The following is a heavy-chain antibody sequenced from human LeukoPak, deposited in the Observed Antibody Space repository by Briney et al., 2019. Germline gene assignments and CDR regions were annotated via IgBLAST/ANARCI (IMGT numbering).Heavy chain of an antibody. D-gene: IGHD5-12*01. CDR2: VRNDGSNE. Sequence: PGGSLRLSRAASGFVLSDYGMHWVRQAPGKGLEWVAFVRNDGSNEYYVGSVKGRFTISRDKSKNTLYLQMNSLRAEDTAVYSCAKESDSGYHSEGPKNWGQGTLVTVSS. CDR3: AKESDSGYHSEGPKN. CDR1: GFVLSDYG. J-gene: IGHJ4*02. V-gene: IGHV3-30*02.